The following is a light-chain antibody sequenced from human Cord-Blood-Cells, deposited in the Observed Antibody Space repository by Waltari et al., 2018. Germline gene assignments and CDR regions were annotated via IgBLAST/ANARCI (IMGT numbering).Light chain of an antibody. Sequence: QSALTQPASVSGSPGQSITISCTGTSSAVGGYHYVSWYQQHPGKAPKLMIYDVSNRRSGVSNRVSGSKAGNTASLTISGRQAEDEADYYCSAYTSSSTPVVFGGGTKLTVL. V-gene: IGLV2-14*01. CDR3: SAYTSSSTPVV. J-gene: IGLJ2*01. CDR2: DVS. CDR1: SSAVGGYHY.